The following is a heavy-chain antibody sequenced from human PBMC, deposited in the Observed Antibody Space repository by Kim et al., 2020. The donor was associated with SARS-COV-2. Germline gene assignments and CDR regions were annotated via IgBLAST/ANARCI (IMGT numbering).Heavy chain of an antibody. D-gene: IGHD3-16*01. CDR3: AREGPNTYYFDY. V-gene: IGHV1-46*01. Sequence: SYPQKFQGRVTRTRDTSTSTVYMELSSLRSEDTAVYYCAREGPNTYYFDYWGQGTLVTLSS. J-gene: IGHJ4*02.